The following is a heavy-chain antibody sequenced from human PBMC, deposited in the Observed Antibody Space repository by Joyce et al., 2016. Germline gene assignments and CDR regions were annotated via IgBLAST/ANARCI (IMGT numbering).Heavy chain of an antibody. CDR1: GGSISAYY. Sequence: QVQLQESGPGLVKPSETLSLTCCVSGGSISAYYWSWIRQPAGKGLEWIGRIYTTGSTNHNPSRKSRVTMSVDTSKNHFSLKLTSLTAADTAVYYCARGSSDTRNFYVADYWGQGILVTVSS. CDR2: IYTTGST. J-gene: IGHJ4*02. D-gene: IGHD1-7*01. V-gene: IGHV4-4*07. CDR3: ARGSSDTRNFYVADY.